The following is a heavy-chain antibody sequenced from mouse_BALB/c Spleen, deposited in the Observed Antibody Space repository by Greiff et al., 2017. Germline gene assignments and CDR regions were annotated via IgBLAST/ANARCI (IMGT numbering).Heavy chain of an antibody. CDR2: IWAGGST. CDR3: SGRGTGDWSFDF. J-gene: IGHJ1*01. Sequence: QVQLKESGPGLVAPSQSLSITCTVSGFSLTSYGVHWVRQPPGKGLEWLGVIWAGGSTNYNSALMSRLSISKNNSKRQVFLKMNSLQTDDTTMYYCSGRGTGDWSFDFWGAGTTVTVSS. CDR1: GFSLTSYG. D-gene: IGHD3-3*01. V-gene: IGHV2-9*02.